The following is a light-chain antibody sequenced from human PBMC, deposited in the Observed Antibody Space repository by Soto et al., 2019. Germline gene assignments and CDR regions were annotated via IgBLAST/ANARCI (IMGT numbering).Light chain of an antibody. CDR1: QSVSSNY. V-gene: IGKV3-20*01. Sequence: EIGLTQSPGTLSLSPGERATLSCGASQSVSSNYLAWFQQKPGQAPRLLIYGTSSRATGIPDRFSGSGSGTDFTLTISRLEPEDFAVYYCHQYGTSPLTFGGGTKVEIK. CDR3: HQYGTSPLT. J-gene: IGKJ4*01. CDR2: GTS.